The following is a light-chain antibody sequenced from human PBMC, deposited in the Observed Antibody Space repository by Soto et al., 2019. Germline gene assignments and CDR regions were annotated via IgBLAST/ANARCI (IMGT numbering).Light chain of an antibody. V-gene: IGKV3-20*01. CDR2: GAS. J-gene: IGKJ4*01. CDR1: QSVSSSY. CDR3: QQYGSSPLT. Sequence: EIVLTQSPGTLSLSPGERATLSCRASQSVSSSYLAWYQQKPGQAPRLLIYGASSRATGIPDRFSGSGSGTEFTLTISRLEPEDFAFYYCQQYGSSPLTFGGGTKVDIK.